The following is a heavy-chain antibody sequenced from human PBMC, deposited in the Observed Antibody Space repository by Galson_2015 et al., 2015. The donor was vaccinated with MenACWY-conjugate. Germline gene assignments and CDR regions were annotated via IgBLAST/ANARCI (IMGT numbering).Heavy chain of an antibody. CDR1: GYSFPSYW. Sequence: QSGAAVIKPGESLKISWTGSGYSFPSYWIGWGRQMPGKGLEWMGIMYPGDTETSYSPSFQGQVTISADKSISTAYLQWSSLKASDTAMYYCERLGGSSSTYYMDVWGKGTTVTVSS. D-gene: IGHD6-6*01. V-gene: IGHV5-51*03. J-gene: IGHJ6*03. CDR3: ERLGGSSSTYYMDV. CDR2: MYPGDTET.